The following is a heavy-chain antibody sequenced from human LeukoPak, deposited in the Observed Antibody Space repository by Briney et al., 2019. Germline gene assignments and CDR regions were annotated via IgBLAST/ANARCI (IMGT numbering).Heavy chain of an antibody. J-gene: IGHJ5*02. V-gene: IGHV6-1*01. CDR1: GEEVSSNTAS. D-gene: IGHD4-11*01. CDR2: TYYRSKWSN. Sequence: SQTLSLTCAISGEEVSSNTASWNWFRQSPSRRLEWLGRTYYRSKWSNDYAPSVKGRITINADTSRNQFSLHLNSVTPEDTAVYFCARDRDSDFEWGPYDPWGQGTLVVVSS. CDR3: ARDRDSDFEWGPYDP.